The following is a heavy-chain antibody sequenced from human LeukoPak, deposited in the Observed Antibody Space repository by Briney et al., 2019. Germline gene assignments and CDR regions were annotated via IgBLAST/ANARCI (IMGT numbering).Heavy chain of an antibody. CDR1: GFTFSSYA. CDR2: ISGSSGST. Sequence: PGGSLRLSCAASGFTFSSYAMSWVRQAPGKGLEWVSAISGSSGSTYYADSVKGRFTISRDNSKNTLYLQMNSLRAEDTAVYYCAKDASFMITFGGVIVPDWFDPWGQGTLVTVSS. CDR3: AKDASFMITFGGVIVPDWFDP. V-gene: IGHV3-23*01. D-gene: IGHD3-16*02. J-gene: IGHJ5*02.